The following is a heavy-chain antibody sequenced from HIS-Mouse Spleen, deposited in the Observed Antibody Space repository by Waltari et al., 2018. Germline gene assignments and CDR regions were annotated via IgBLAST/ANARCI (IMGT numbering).Heavy chain of an antibody. J-gene: IGHJ4*02. CDR3: ARIAEGYTSGWYAFDY. CDR2: SDWDDDK. Sequence: QVTLRESGPALVKPTQTLTLTCTFSGFSLSTSGMCVSWIRQPPGKALEWLARSDWDDDKYYSTSLKTRLTISRDTSKNQVVLTMTNMDPLDTATYYCARIAEGYTSGWYAFDYWGQGMLVTVSS. CDR1: GFSLSTSGMC. V-gene: IGHV2-70*15. D-gene: IGHD6-19*01.